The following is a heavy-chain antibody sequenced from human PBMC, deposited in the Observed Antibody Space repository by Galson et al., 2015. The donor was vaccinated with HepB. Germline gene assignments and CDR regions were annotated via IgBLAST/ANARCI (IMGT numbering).Heavy chain of an antibody. CDR3: ARHDYGDVAVYFQH. D-gene: IGHD4-17*01. J-gene: IGHJ1*01. Sequence: SLRLSCAASGFTFSDYYMSWIRQAPGKGLEWVSYISSSGSTIYYADSVKGRFTISRDNAKNSLYLQMNSLRAEDTAVYYCARHDYGDVAVYFQHWGQGTLVTVSS. V-gene: IGHV3-11*01. CDR1: GFTFSDYY. CDR2: ISSSGSTI.